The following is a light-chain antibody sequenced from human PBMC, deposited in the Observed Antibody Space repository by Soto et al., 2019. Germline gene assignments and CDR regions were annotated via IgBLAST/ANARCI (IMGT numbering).Light chain of an antibody. CDR3: QQYGSSPLIT. V-gene: IGKV3-20*01. Sequence: PGPIATLSCRASQRLSASDVAWYQQKAGQPPKILIYGVSNRAPGIPDRFTGSGSGADFTLTITRLEPEDFAVYHCQQYGSSPLITFGQGTRLENK. J-gene: IGKJ5*01. CDR2: GVS. CDR1: QRLSASD.